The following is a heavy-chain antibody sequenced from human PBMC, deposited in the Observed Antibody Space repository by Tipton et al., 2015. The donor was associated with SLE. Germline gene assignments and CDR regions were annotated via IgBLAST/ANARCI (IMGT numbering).Heavy chain of an antibody. J-gene: IGHJ3*02. CDR2: IYYSGST. Sequence: TLSLTCAVSGYSISSGYYWGWIRRPPGKGLEWIGTIYYSGSTYYNPSLKSRVTISVDTSKNQFSLNLSSVTAADTAVYYCARRNRIFGVVTALDIWGQGTMVTVSS. V-gene: IGHV4-38-2*01. D-gene: IGHD3-3*02. CDR3: ARRNRIFGVVTALDI. CDR1: GYSISSGYY.